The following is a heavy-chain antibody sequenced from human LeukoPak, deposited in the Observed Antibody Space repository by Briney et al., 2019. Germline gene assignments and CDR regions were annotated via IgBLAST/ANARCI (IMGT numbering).Heavy chain of an antibody. Sequence: GGSLRLSCAASGFTFSDYYMIWIRQAPGKGLEWVSAIIGSGSSTYYADSVKGRFTISRDNSKNTLFLQMNSLRAEDTAVYYCAKDRAQQLVLDFWGQGTLVTVSS. J-gene: IGHJ4*02. CDR1: GFTFSDYY. D-gene: IGHD6-13*01. CDR3: AKDRAQQLVLDF. CDR2: IIGSGSST. V-gene: IGHV3-23*01.